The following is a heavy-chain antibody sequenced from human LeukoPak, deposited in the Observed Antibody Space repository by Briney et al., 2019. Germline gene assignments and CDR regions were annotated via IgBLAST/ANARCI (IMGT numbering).Heavy chain of an antibody. D-gene: IGHD2-15*01. V-gene: IGHV4-59*01. J-gene: IGHJ5*02. CDR3: ARGKLLRSRFGFDP. CDR2: IYYSGST. CDR1: GGSISSYY. Sequence: PSETLSLTCTVSGGSISSYYWSWIRQPPGKGLEWIWYIYYSGSTNYNPSLKSRVTISVDTSKNQFSLKLSSVTAADTAVYYCARGKLLRSRFGFDPWGQGTLVTVSS.